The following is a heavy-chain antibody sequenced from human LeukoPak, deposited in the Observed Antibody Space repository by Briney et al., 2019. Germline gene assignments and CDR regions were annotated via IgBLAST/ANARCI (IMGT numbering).Heavy chain of an antibody. J-gene: IGHJ4*02. CDR2: ISYDGSNK. CDR1: GFSFSSYG. CDR3: AKDLRPQIPYGESPRGTAPMGH. Sequence: GRSLRLSCAISGFSFSSYGMHWVRQAPGKGLEWVAVISYDGSNKCHADSVKSRFTISRDNSKSSLFLQMNSLRAEDTAVYYCAKDLRPQIPYGESPRGTAPMGHWGQGTLVTVSS. V-gene: IGHV3-30*18. D-gene: IGHD4-17*01.